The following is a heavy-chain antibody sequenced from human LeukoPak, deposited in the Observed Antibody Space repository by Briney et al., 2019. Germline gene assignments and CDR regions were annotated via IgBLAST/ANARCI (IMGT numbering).Heavy chain of an antibody. V-gene: IGHV3-72*01. CDR2: TRNKDNSYTT. CDR3: ARPHDSTWAGGYFDY. D-gene: IGHD6-13*01. CDR1: GFTLSDHY. J-gene: IGHJ4*02. Sequence: PGGSLRLSCAASGFTLSDHYIDWVRQAPGKGLEWVGRTRNKDNSYTTEYAASVRGRFTISRDGSKNSLYLQMNSLKTEDTAVYYCARPHDSTWAGGYFDYWGQGTLVTVSS.